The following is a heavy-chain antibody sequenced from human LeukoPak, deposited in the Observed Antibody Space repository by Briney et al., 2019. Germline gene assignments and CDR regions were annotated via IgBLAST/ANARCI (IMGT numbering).Heavy chain of an antibody. CDR2: IIPILGIA. CDR1: GGTFSSYA. D-gene: IGHD3-10*01. V-gene: IGHV1-69*04. J-gene: IGHJ6*02. Sequence: GASVKVSCKASGGTFSSYAISWVRQAPGQGLEWMGRIIPILGIANYAQKFQGRVTITADKSTSTAYMELSSLRSEDTAVYYCARDWGTTMVRELYYGMDVWGQGTTVTVSS. CDR3: ARDWGTTMVRELYYGMDV.